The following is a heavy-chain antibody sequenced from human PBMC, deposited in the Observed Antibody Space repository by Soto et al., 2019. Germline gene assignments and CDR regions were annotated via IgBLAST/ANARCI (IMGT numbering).Heavy chain of an antibody. D-gene: IGHD3-9*01. CDR1: GGSFSGYY. CDR2: INDRGSI. Sequence: QVQLQQWGAGPLRPLETLSLTCGVSGGSFSGYYWAWIRQPPGKGLEWIGEINDRGSINYNPSLKRRVSISADTSKNHYSLNLRSVTAADTAVYYCARESHDILTGPPWVWYFDLWGRGTLVTVSS. J-gene: IGHJ2*01. V-gene: IGHV4-34*01. CDR3: ARESHDILTGPPWVWYFDL.